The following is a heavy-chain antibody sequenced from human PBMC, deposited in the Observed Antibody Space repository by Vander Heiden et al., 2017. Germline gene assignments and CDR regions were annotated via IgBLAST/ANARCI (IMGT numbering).Heavy chain of an antibody. Sequence: QVQLQESAPGLVKPSETLPLTCTVSGGSISSYYWSWIRQPAGKGLEWIGRIYTGGSTNYNPSLKSRVTMSVDTSKNQFSLKLSSVTAADTAVYYCAAYSSSWDYFDYWGQGTLVTVSS. CDR1: GGSISSYY. CDR2: IYTGGST. CDR3: AAYSSSWDYFDY. J-gene: IGHJ4*02. D-gene: IGHD6-13*01. V-gene: IGHV4-4*07.